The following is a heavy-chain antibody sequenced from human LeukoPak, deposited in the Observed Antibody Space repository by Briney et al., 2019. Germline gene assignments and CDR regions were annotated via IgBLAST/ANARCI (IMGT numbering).Heavy chain of an antibody. J-gene: IGHJ4*02. CDR3: ARRYCSGGSCSSFDY. CDR2: IYYSGST. V-gene: IGHV4-59*01. D-gene: IGHD2-15*01. CDR1: GDXISSYY. Sequence: SETLSLTCTVSGDXISSYYWSWIRQPPGKGLEWIGYIYYSGSTNYNPSLKSRVTISVDTSKNQFSLKLSSVTAADTAVYYCARRYCSGGSCSSFDYWGQGTLVTVSS.